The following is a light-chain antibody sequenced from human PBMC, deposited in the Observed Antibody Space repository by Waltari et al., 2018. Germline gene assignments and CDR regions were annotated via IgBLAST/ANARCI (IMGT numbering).Light chain of an antibody. CDR2: DDN. CDR1: SSDVGNDNL. Sequence: QSALTQPASVSGSPGQSITISCTGTSSDVGNDNLVSWYQQYPGKAPKVRIYDDNRRPSGVSGRFSCSKSGNTASLTISGVQAEDEADYYCCSYAGSYTWVFGGGTKLTVL. V-gene: IGLV2-23*01. CDR3: CSYAGSYTWV. J-gene: IGLJ3*02.